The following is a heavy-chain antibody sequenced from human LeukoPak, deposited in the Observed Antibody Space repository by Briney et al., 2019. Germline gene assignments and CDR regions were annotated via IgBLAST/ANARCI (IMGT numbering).Heavy chain of an antibody. CDR3: VRDGGVSGYDLLDY. V-gene: IGHV3-7*01. J-gene: IGHJ4*02. D-gene: IGHD5-12*01. Sequence: PGGSLRLSCAASGFTFSHYWMTWVRQAPGKWLEWVAQINQDGSEESYMDSVKARFTISRDNAKNSVFLQMNSLRAEDTAVYYCVRDGGVSGYDLLDYWGQGALVTVSS. CDR2: INQDGSEE. CDR1: GFTFSHYW.